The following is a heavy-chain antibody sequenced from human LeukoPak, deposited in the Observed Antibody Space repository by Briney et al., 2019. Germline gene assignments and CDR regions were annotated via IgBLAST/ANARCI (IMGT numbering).Heavy chain of an antibody. CDR1: GFTFSSYG. D-gene: IGHD2-15*01. V-gene: IGHV3-30*02. CDR2: IRYDGSNK. J-gene: IGHJ5*02. Sequence: PGGSLRLSCAASGFTFSSYGMHWVRQAPGKGLEWVAFIRYDGSNKYYADSVKGRSTISRDNSKNTLYLQMNSLRAEDTAVYYCAKSNVRCSGGSCPIGRDPWGQGTLVTVSS. CDR3: AKSNVRCSGGSCPIGRDP.